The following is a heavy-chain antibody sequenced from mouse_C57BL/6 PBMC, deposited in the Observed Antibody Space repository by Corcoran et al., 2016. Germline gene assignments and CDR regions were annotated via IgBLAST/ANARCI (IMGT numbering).Heavy chain of an antibody. CDR2: ISYDGRN. CDR1: GYSIPSGYY. CDR3: ARGYDYGYAMDY. Sequence: DVQRQASGPGLVKPSQSLSLTCSVTGYSIPSGYYWNLIRQFPGNKLEWMGYISYDGRNNYNPSLKNRISSNRDTSKNQFFLKLNSVTTEDTATYYCARGYDYGYAMDYWGQGTAVTVAS. J-gene: IGHJ4*01. D-gene: IGHD2-4*01. V-gene: IGHV3-6*01.